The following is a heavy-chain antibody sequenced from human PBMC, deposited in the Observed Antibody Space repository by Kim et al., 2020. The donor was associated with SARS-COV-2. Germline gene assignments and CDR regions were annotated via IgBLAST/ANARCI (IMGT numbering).Heavy chain of an antibody. Sequence: GESLKISCKGSGYSFTNYWIGWVRQMPGKGLEWMGIIYPGDSDTRYSPSFQGQVTISADKSITTAYLQWSSLQASDPAIYYFARLQSTTATPFAYWGQG. CDR1: GYSFTNYW. V-gene: IGHV5-51*01. D-gene: IGHD1-1*01. CDR2: IYPGDSDT. CDR3: ARLQSTTATPFAY. J-gene: IGHJ4*02.